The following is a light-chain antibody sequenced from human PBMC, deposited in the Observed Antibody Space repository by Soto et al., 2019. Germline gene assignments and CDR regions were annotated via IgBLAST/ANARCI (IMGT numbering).Light chain of an antibody. V-gene: IGKV1-5*03. CDR3: QQYSTYSRT. Sequence: DIQMTQFPSTLSASVGDRVSITCRASQSISSWLAWYQQKPGKAPKVLIYKASRLESGVPSRFSGSGSGTEFTRTISSLQPDDFATYYCQQYSTYSRTFGQGTKVEIK. CDR1: QSISSW. CDR2: KAS. J-gene: IGKJ1*01.